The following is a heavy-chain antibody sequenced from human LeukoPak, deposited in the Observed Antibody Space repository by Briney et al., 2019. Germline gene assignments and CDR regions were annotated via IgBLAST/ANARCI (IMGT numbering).Heavy chain of an antibody. CDR3: ARGGSSSWYSPTHYYYMDV. V-gene: IGHV1-69*01. J-gene: IGHJ6*03. Sequence: GASVKVSCKASGGTFSSYAISWVRQAPGQGLEWMGGIIPTFGTANYAQKFQGRVTITADESTSTAYMELSSLRSEDTAVYYCARGGSSSWYSPTHYYYMDVWGKGTTVTVSS. CDR2: IIPTFGTA. CDR1: GGTFSSYA. D-gene: IGHD6-13*01.